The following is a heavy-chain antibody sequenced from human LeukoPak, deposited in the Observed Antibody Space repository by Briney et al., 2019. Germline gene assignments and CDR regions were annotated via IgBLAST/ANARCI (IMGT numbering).Heavy chain of an antibody. CDR1: GGSISSGSYY. Sequence: SETLSLTCTVSGGSISSGSYYWSWIRQPAGKGLEWIGRIYTSGSTNYNPSLKSRATISVDTSKIQFSLKLSSVTAADTAVYYCASTYYYGSGSYGYWGQGTLVTVSS. V-gene: IGHV4-61*02. D-gene: IGHD3-10*01. J-gene: IGHJ4*02. CDR3: ASTYYYGSGSYGY. CDR2: IYTSGST.